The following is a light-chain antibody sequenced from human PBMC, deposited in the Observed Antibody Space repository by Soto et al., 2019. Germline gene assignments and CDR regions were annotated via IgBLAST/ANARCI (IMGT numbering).Light chain of an antibody. V-gene: IGLV2-14*01. Sequence: QSVLTQPASVSGSPGQSITISCTGTSSEIGGYNYVSWYQQHPGKAPELMNYDVSNRPSGVSNRFSGSKSGNTASLTISGLQAEDEADYYCSSYTSSSTYVFGTGTKVTVL. J-gene: IGLJ1*01. CDR2: DVS. CDR1: SSEIGGYNY. CDR3: SSYTSSSTYV.